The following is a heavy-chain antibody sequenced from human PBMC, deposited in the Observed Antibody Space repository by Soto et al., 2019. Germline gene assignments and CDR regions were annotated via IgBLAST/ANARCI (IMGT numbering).Heavy chain of an antibody. CDR1: GGSISSGGYY. J-gene: IGHJ4*02. CDR3: VRGRVVWSGYSSRPDEPYCVDY. D-gene: IGHD3-3*01. CDR2: IYYSGST. V-gene: IGHV4-31*03. Sequence: QVQLQESGPGLVKPSQTLSLTCTVSGGSISSGGYYWSWIRQHPGKGLEWIGYIYYSGSTYYNPSIQSRLTLSVHTSTSTFSLQLCCGSAAATAVYYCVRGRVVWSGYSSRPDEPYCVDYWCRGTLVTVSS.